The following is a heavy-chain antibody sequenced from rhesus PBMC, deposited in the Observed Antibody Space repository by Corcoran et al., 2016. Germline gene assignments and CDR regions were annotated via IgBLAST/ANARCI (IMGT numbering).Heavy chain of an antibody. CDR3: TREAITMVDIFDY. CDR1: GYNFNSYY. J-gene: IGHJ4*01. CDR2: ISPYNGKH. D-gene: IGHD3-28*01. Sequence: QVQLVQSGAEIKQPGASVKRSCKASGYNFNSYYMYWVRQAPGQGLVWIGLISPYNGKHAYAQNFQGRVTITTDTSTSTGYLELSSLRSEDTAVYYCTREAITMVDIFDYWGQGVLVTVSS. V-gene: IGHV1-180*01.